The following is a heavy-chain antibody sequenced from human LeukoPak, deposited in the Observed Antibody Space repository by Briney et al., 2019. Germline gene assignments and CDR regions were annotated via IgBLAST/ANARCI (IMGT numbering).Heavy chain of an antibody. CDR3: ARVRGNSRHGHGMDV. J-gene: IGHJ6*02. CDR2: IGTAGDT. CDR1: GFTFSSYD. Sequence: GGSLRLSCAASGFTFSSYDMHWVRQATGKGLEWVSAIGTAGDTYYPGSVKGRFTISRENAKNSLYLQMNSLRAGDTAVYYCARVRGNSRHGHGMDVWGQGTLVTVSS. D-gene: IGHD4-23*01. V-gene: IGHV3-13*01.